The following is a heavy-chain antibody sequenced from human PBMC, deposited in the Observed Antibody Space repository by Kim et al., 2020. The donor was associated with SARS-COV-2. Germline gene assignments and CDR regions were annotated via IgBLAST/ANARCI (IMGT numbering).Heavy chain of an antibody. J-gene: IGHJ2*01. Sequence: DYAVSVKSRITIGPDTSENQFSLQLNSVTPDDTAVYYCARAPTGGWYFDLWGRGTLVTVSS. CDR3: ARAPTGGWYFDL. D-gene: IGHD7-27*01. V-gene: IGHV6-1*01.